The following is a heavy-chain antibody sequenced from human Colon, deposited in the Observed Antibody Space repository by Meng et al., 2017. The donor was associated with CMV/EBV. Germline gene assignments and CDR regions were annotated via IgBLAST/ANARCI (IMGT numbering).Heavy chain of an antibody. J-gene: IGHJ4*02. CDR3: ARDSRNRSNWYGGAIDS. Sequence: SETLSLTCSVSGGSLRSYYWSWIRQPPGKGLEWIGDVEDSGYTRYNPSLKSRVSISRDTSKNQFSLKLSSVTAADTATYFCARDSRNRSNWYGGAIDSWGQGTRVTVSS. CDR2: VEDSGYT. CDR1: GGSLRSYY. D-gene: IGHD6-13*01. V-gene: IGHV4-59*01.